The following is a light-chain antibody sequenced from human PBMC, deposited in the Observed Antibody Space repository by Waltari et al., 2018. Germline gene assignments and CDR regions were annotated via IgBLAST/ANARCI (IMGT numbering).Light chain of an antibody. CDR3: QQSYSTPPYT. J-gene: IGKJ2*01. Sequence: DIQMTQSPSSLSASVVDRVTITCRASQSISSYLNWYQQKPGKAPKLLIYAASSLQSGVPSRFSGSGSGTDFTLTISSLQPEDFATYYCQQSYSTPPYTFVQGTKLEIK. CDR2: AAS. V-gene: IGKV1-39*01. CDR1: QSISSY.